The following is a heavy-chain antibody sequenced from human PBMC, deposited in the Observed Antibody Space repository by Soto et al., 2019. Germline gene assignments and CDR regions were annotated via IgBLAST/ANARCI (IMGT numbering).Heavy chain of an antibody. D-gene: IGHD3-3*01. CDR2: ISGSGGST. V-gene: IGHV3-23*01. J-gene: IGHJ4*02. CDR3: AKDKTQIFGVVIIDVFDY. Sequence: GGSLRLSCAVSGFTFSSYAMSWVRQAPGKGLEWVSAISGSGGSTYYADSVKGRFTISRDNSKNTLYLQMNSLRAEDTAVYYCAKDKTQIFGVVIIDVFDYWGQGTLVTVSS. CDR1: GFTFSSYA.